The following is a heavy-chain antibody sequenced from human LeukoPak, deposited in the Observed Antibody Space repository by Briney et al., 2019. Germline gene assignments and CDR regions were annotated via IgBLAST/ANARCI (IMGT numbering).Heavy chain of an antibody. CDR1: GYSHH. CDR2: ISPRGDST. J-gene: IGHJ4*02. CDR3: ATLGDGSSHIDY. Sequence: ASVKVSCKASGYSHHMHWVRQAPGQGLEWMGIISPRGDSTDYEEKLRGRITMARDTSTSTVYMDLSSLTSEDTAMYYCATLGDGSSHIDYWGQGTLVTVSS. D-gene: IGHD6-13*01. V-gene: IGHV1-46*04.